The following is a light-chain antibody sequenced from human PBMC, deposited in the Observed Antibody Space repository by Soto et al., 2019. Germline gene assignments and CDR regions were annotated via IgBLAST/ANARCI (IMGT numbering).Light chain of an antibody. J-gene: IGKJ1*01. CDR1: QCIRND. CDR3: AHYTSYSRT. CDR2: DAS. V-gene: IGKV1-17*01. Sequence: QVSHSTSSVSSQKKDRVTSRCRASQCIRNDLGWYQQKPGTAPKLLIYDASTLKSGVASRFRRSGSGIAFTLPICTLQPADVAPYYCAHYTSYSRTFGEGSKV.